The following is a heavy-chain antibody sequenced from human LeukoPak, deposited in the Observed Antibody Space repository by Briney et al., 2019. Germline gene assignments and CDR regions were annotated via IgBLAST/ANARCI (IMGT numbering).Heavy chain of an antibody. D-gene: IGHD1-7*01. J-gene: IGHJ4*02. Sequence: GGSLRLSCAVSGFTLSNAWMSWVRQAPGKGLEWVGRIKSKTDGDTTDYAAPVKGRFTISRDESKDTLYLQMSSLKAEDTAVYYCTRDKLELRQVDYWGQGTLVTVSS. CDR2: IKSKTDGDTT. V-gene: IGHV3-15*01. CDR1: GFTLSNAW. CDR3: TRDKLELRQVDY.